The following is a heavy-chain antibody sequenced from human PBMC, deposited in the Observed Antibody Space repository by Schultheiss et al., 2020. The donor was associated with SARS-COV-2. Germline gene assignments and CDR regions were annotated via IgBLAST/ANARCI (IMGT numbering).Heavy chain of an antibody. V-gene: IGHV3-30*18. J-gene: IGHJ4*02. CDR1: GFTFSSYG. D-gene: IGHD3-16*01. CDR3: VKDWGLLDGDY. Sequence: GGSLRLSCAASGFTFSSYGMHWVRQAPGKGLEWVAVISYDGSNKYYADLVKGRFTISRDNSKNTLYLQMNSLRVEDTAVYYCVKDWGLLDGDYWGQGTLVTVSS. CDR2: ISYDGSNK.